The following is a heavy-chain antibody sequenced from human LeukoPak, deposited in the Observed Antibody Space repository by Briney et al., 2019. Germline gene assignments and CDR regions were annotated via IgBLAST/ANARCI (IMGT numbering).Heavy chain of an antibody. CDR1: GGSISSYY. V-gene: IGHV4-59*01. CDR2: IYYSGST. D-gene: IGHD3-10*01. CDR3: ARAPTYYYGSGSYYLYYYYYYMDV. Sequence: SETLSLTCTVSGGSISSYYWSWIRQPPGKGLEWIGYIYYSGSTNYNPPLKSRVTISVDTSKNQFSLKLSSVTAADTAVYYCARAPTYYYGSGSYYLYYYYYYMDVWGKGTTVTVSS. J-gene: IGHJ6*03.